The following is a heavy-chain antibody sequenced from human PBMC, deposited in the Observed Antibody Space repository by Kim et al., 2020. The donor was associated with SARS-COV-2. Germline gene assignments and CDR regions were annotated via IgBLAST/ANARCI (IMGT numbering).Heavy chain of an antibody. CDR3: AMAFYSFLTSFDY. J-gene: IGHJ4*02. Sequence: SVKVSCKASGGTFSSYAISWVRQAPGQGLEWMGGIIPIFGTANYAQKFQGRVTITADESTSTAYMELSSLRSEDTAVYYCAMAFYSFLTSFDYWGQGTLVTVSS. CDR1: GGTFSSYA. D-gene: IGHD1-26*01. CDR2: IIPIFGTA. V-gene: IGHV1-69*13.